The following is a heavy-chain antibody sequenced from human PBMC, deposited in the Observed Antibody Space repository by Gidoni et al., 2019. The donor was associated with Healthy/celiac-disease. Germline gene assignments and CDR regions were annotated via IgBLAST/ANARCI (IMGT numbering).Heavy chain of an antibody. CDR3: ARGGYCSGGSCPRWNWFDP. V-gene: IGHV4-39*01. D-gene: IGHD2-15*01. CDR2: LYYSGST. J-gene: IGHJ5*02. CDR1: GGSISSSSYY. Sequence: QLQLQESGPGLVKPSETLSLTCTVSGGSISSSSYYWGWFRQPPGKGLEWIGSLYYSGSTYYNPSLKSRVTISVDTSKNQFSLKLSSVTAADTAVYYCARGGYCSGGSCPRWNWFDPWGQGTLVTVSS.